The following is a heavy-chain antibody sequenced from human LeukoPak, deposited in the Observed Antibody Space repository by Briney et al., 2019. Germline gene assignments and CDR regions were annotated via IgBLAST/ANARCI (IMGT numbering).Heavy chain of an antibody. V-gene: IGHV1-18*01. D-gene: IGHD3-10*01. J-gene: IGHJ5*02. Sequence: ASVKVSCKASGYTFTSYGISWVRQAPGQGLEWMGWISAYNGNTNYAQKLQGRVTMTTDTSTSTAYMELRSLRSDDTAVYYCARGGGSGSYGGFNSRYNWFDPWGQGTLVTVSS. CDR2: ISAYNGNT. CDR3: ARGGGSGSYGGFNSRYNWFDP. CDR1: GYTFTSYG.